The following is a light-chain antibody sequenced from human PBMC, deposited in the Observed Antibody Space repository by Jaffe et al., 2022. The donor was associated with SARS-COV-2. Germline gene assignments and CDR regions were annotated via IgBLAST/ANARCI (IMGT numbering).Light chain of an antibody. J-gene: IGLJ3*02. V-gene: IGLV1-44*01. CDR1: SSNIRSNT. CDR2: SNN. CDR3: AAWDDSLNGWV. Sequence: QSVLTQPPSASGTPGQRVTISCSGSSSNIRSNTVSWYQQLPGTAPKLLIFSNNQRPSGVPDRFSGSKSGTSASLAISGLQSEDEADYYCAAWDDSLNGWVFGGGTKLTVL.